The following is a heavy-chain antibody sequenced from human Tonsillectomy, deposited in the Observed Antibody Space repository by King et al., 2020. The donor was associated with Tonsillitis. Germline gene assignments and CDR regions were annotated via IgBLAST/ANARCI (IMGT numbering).Heavy chain of an antibody. CDR1: GFMFTTSW. J-gene: IGHJ4*02. V-gene: IGHV5-51*01. Sequence: VQLVESGAEVKKPGETLRISCQGSGFMFTTSWIGWVRQMPGKGLEWMGIIYPGDLDTRYNPSFQGQVSISADKSITTAFLQWSRLKASDNAIYYCVGQGASRGVIDYWGQGTLVTVSS. D-gene: IGHD2-2*01. CDR3: VGQGASRGVIDY. CDR2: IYPGDLDT.